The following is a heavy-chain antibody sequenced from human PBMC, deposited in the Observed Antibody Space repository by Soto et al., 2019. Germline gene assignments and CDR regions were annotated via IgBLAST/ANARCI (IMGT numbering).Heavy chain of an antibody. CDR3: ARGERQQQRDY. Sequence: QVQLQESGPGLVKPSGTLSLTCAVSGDSISSSKWWSWVRQPPGKGLEWIGEIYHSGSTNYNPSPQXRXXXSXXTAKTPFYLKRSSVTDADTAVYYCARGERQQQRDYWGQGTLVTVSS. CDR2: IYHSGST. J-gene: IGHJ4*02. V-gene: IGHV4-4*02. CDR1: GDSISSSKW. D-gene: IGHD6-13*01.